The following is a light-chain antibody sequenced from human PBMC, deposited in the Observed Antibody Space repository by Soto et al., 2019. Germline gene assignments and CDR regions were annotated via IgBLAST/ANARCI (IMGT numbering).Light chain of an antibody. CDR3: SSYAGSNKMI. J-gene: IGLJ2*01. Sequence: QSALTQPPSASGSPGQSITISWTGTSTDVGTYNYVSWYQQHPGKAPKLMIYEVNKRPSGVPDRFSGSKSGNTASLTVSGVQAEDEADYYCSSYAGSNKMIFGGGTKVTVL. CDR1: STDVGTYNY. V-gene: IGLV2-8*01. CDR2: EVN.